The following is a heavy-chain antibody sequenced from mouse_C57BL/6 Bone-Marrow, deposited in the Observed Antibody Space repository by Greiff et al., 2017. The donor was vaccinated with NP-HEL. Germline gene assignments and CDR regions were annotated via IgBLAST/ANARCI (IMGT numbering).Heavy chain of an antibody. V-gene: IGHV3-6*01. CDR1: GYSITSGYY. D-gene: IGHD3-2*02. J-gene: IGHJ3*01. Sequence: ESGPGLVKPSQSLSLTCSVTGYSITSGYYWNWIRQFPGNKLEWMGYISYDGSNNYNPSLKNRISITRDTSKNQFFLKLNSVTTEDTATYYCARDLTAQARFAYWGQGTLVTVSA. CDR2: ISYDGSN. CDR3: ARDLTAQARFAY.